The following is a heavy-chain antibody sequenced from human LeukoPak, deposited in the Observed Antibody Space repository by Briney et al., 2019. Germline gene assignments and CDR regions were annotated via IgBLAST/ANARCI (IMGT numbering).Heavy chain of an antibody. CDR3: ARVLVDILTGYYYFDY. D-gene: IGHD3-9*01. CDR1: GGSISSGGYS. V-gene: IGHV4-30-4*07. J-gene: IGHJ4*02. Sequence: SETLSLTCAVSGGSISSGGYSWRWIRQPPGKGLEWIVYIYYSGSTYYNPSLKSRVTVSVDTSKNQFSLKLSSVTAADTAVYYCARVLVDILTGYYYFDYWGQGTLVTVSS. CDR2: IYYSGST.